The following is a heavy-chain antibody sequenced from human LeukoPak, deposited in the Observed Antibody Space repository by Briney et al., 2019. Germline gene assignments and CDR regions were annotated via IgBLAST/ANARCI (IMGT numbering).Heavy chain of an antibody. CDR2: ISSSSSYI. D-gene: IGHD2-2*02. Sequence: GGSLRLSCAASGFTFSSYSMNWVRQAPGKGLEWVSSISSSSSYIYYADSMKGRFTISRDNAKNSLYLQMNSLRAEDTAVYYCARDPRPAAIYYYYYYMDVWGKGTTVTVSS. CDR3: ARDPRPAAIYYYYYYMDV. J-gene: IGHJ6*03. CDR1: GFTFSSYS. V-gene: IGHV3-21*01.